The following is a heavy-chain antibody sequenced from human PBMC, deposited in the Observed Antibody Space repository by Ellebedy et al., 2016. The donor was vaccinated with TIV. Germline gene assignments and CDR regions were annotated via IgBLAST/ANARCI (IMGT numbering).Heavy chain of an antibody. CDR2: ISSSSSYI. CDR3: ARDGMVLGMDV. Sequence: GESLKISXAASGFTFSSYGMHWVRQAPGKGLEWVSSISSSSSYIYYADSVKGRFTISRDNAKNSLYLQMNSLRAEDTAVYYCARDGMVLGMDVWGQGTTVTVSS. J-gene: IGHJ6*02. V-gene: IGHV3-21*01. CDR1: GFTFSSYG. D-gene: IGHD3-10*01.